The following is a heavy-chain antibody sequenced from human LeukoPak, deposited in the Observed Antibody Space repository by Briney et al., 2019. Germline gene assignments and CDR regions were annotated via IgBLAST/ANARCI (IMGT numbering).Heavy chain of an antibody. V-gene: IGHV3-30-3*01. J-gene: IGHJ5*02. Sequence: PGGSLRLSCAASGFTFSSYAMHWARQAPGKGLEWVAVISYDGSIKYYAGSVKGRFTISRDNSKNTLYLQMNSLRAEDTAVYYCARAPAINRNNWFDPWGQGTLVTVSS. CDR1: GFTFSSYA. CDR2: ISYDGSIK. CDR3: ARAPAINRNNWFDP.